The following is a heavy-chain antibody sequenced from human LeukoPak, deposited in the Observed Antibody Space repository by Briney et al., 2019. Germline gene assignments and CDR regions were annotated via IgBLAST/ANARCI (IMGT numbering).Heavy chain of an antibody. CDR1: GGSISSSTYY. Sequence: SETLSLTCTVSGGSISSSTYYWGWIRRPPGKGLEWIGSIYYSGSTYYNPSLKSRVTVSVDTSKNQFSQKLSSVTAADTAVYYCVRGSTLRHYQYWGQGTLVTVSS. J-gene: IGHJ4*02. CDR2: IYYSGST. D-gene: IGHD3-16*01. V-gene: IGHV4-39*01. CDR3: VRGSTLRHYQY.